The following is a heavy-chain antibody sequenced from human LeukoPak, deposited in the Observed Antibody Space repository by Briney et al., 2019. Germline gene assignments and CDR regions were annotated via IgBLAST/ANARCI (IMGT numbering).Heavy chain of an antibody. CDR3: ARALTDYDSSGYYFY. CDR2: IIPIFGTA. V-gene: IGHV1-69*06. CDR1: GGTFSSYA. Sequence: SVKVSCKASGGTFSSYAISWVRQAPGQGLEWMGGIIPIFGTANYAQKFQGRVTITADKSTSTAYMELSSLRSEDTAVYYCARALTDYDSSGYYFYWGQGTLVTVSS. D-gene: IGHD3-22*01. J-gene: IGHJ4*02.